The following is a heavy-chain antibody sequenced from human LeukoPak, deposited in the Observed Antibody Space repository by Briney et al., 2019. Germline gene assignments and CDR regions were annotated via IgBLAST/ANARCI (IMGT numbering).Heavy chain of an antibody. J-gene: IGHJ4*02. D-gene: IGHD3-3*01. Sequence: GGSLRLSCAASGFTFTSAWMSWVRQAPGNGLERVSVIYGDGRTSHSASVRGRFTISRDNSKNIVSLQMNNLRAEDTAVYYCARGRGLGVVSPYFDYWGQGTLVTVSS. CDR2: IYGDGRT. CDR3: ARGRGLGVVSPYFDY. V-gene: IGHV3-53*01. CDR1: GFTFTSAW.